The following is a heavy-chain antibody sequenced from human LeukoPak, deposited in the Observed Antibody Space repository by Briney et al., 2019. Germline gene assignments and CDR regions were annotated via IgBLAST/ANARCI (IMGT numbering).Heavy chain of an antibody. J-gene: IGHJ4*02. Sequence: GGSLRLSCAASGFIFTDYSMSWIRQAPGKGLEWVSYISNSGSTISYADSVRGRFTISRDNAKNSLYLQMNNLRAEDTAVYYCATEGSGDYDYVWGSYRSYYFDYWGQGTLVTVSS. D-gene: IGHD3-16*02. CDR3: ATEGSGDYDYVWGSYRSYYFDY. CDR2: ISNSGSTI. CDR1: GFIFTDYS. V-gene: IGHV3-11*01.